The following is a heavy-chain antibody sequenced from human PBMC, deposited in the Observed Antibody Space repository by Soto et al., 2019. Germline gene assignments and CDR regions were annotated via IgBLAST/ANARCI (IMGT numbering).Heavy chain of an antibody. CDR1: GGSISSYY. V-gene: IGHV4-59*01. CDR2: IYYSGST. J-gene: IGHJ3*02. Sequence: SETLSLTCTVSGGSISSYYWSWIRQPPGKGLEWIGYIYYSGSTNYNPSLKSRVIISVDTSKNQFSLKLSSVTAADTAVYYCARCDCYDISGSNSGDDAFDIWGQGTMV. D-gene: IGHD3-22*01. CDR3: ARCDCYDISGSNSGDDAFDI.